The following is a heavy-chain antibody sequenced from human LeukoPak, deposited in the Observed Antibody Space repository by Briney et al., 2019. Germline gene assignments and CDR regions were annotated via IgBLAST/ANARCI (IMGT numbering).Heavy chain of an antibody. CDR1: GFTFSSYG. D-gene: IGHD3-22*01. CDR3: AKVDSSGYSLYYCMDV. Sequence: GGSLRLSCAASGFTFSSYGMHWVRQAPGKGLEWVAVISYDGSNKYYADSVKGRFTISRDNSKNTLYLQMNSLRAEDTAVYYCAKVDSSGYSLYYCMDVWGQGTTVTVSS. CDR2: ISYDGSNK. V-gene: IGHV3-30*18. J-gene: IGHJ6*02.